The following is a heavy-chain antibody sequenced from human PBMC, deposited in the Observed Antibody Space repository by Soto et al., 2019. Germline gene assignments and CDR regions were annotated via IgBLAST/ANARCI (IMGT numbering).Heavy chain of an antibody. V-gene: IGHV3-15*01. Sequence: PGGSLRLSCAASGFTFSNYAMSWVRQAPGKGLEWVGRIKSKTDGGTTDYAAPVKGRFTISRDDSKNTLYLQMNSLKTEYTAVYYCNPLFFVLVRDKAFDIWGQGTMVTVSS. CDR3: NPLFFVLVRDKAFDI. CDR1: GFTFSNYA. D-gene: IGHD2-2*01. CDR2: IKSKTDGGTT. J-gene: IGHJ3*02.